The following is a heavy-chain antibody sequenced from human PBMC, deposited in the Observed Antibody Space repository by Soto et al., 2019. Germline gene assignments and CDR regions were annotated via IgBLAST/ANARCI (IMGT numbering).Heavy chain of an antibody. CDR1: GFTFSSYD. CDR2: IGTAGDT. CDR3: ARGRADYDWYFDL. V-gene: IGHV3-13*01. Sequence: EVQLVESGGGLVQPGGSLRLSCAASGFTFSSYDMHWVRQATGKGLEWVSAIGTAGDTYYPGSVKGRFTISRENAKNSLYLQMNSLRAGDTAVYYCARGRADYDWYFDLWGRGTLVTVSS. D-gene: IGHD4-17*01. J-gene: IGHJ2*01.